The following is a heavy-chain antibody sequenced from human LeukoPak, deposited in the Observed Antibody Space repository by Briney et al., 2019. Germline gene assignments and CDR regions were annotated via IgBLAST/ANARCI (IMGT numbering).Heavy chain of an antibody. J-gene: IGHJ3*02. CDR2: IYHSGST. CDR1: GGSISSGGYS. V-gene: IGHV4-30-2*01. CDR3: ARGAYGGNSDDAFDI. Sequence: SETLSLTCAVSGGSISSGGYSWSWIRQPPGKGLEWIGYIYHSGSTFYNPSLKSRVTISVDRSKNQSSLKLSSVTAADTAVYYCARGAYGGNSDDAFDIWGQGTMVTVSS. D-gene: IGHD4-23*01.